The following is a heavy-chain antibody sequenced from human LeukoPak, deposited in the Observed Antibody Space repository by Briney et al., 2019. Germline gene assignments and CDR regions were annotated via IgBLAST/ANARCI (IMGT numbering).Heavy chain of an antibody. V-gene: IGHV3-74*01. CDR1: GFTFSNYW. Sequence: PGGSLRLSCAASGFTFSNYWMHWVRQAPGKGLVWVSRINSDGSSTSYADSVKGRFTISRDNAKNMLYLQMNSLGAEDTAVYYCAKDSRRIAARVDYWGQGTLVTVSS. CDR2: INSDGSST. D-gene: IGHD6-6*01. CDR3: AKDSRRIAARVDY. J-gene: IGHJ4*02.